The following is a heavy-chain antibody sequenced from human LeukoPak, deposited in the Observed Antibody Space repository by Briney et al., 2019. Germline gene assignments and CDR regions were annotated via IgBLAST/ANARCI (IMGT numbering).Heavy chain of an antibody. D-gene: IGHD6-19*01. CDR1: GFTFSSYA. V-gene: IGHV3-23*01. CDR2: ISGSGGST. Sequence: GSLRLSCAASGFTFSSYAMSWVRQAPGKGLEWVSAISGSGGSTYYADSVKGRFTISRDNSKNTLYLQMNSLRAEVTALYYCAKDNLRGYSSGWYDYWGQGTLVTVSS. J-gene: IGHJ4*02. CDR3: AKDNLRGYSSGWYDY.